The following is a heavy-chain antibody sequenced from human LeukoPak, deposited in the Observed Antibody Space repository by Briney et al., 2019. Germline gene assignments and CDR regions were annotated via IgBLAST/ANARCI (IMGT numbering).Heavy chain of an antibody. CDR2: IFYGGST. CDR3: ARLSSGYKTNFDY. D-gene: IGHD3-22*01. J-gene: IGHJ4*02. CDR1: GGSVSGYF. Sequence: SETLSLTCTVSGGSVSGYFWSWMRQPPGGGLEFIGYIFYGGSTKYNPSLKSRVTISVDTSKNQFSLKLSSVTAADTAVYYCARLSSGYKTNFDYWGQGTLVTVSS. V-gene: IGHV4-59*08.